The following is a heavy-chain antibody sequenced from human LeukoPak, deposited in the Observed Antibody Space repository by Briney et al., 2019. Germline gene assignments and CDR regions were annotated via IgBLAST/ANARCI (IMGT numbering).Heavy chain of an antibody. CDR1: GYTFTGYY. CDR2: INPSGGST. Sequence: GASVRVSCKASGYTFTGYYMHWVRQAPGQGLEWMGIINPSGGSTSYAQKFQGRVTMTRDTSTSTVYMELSSLRSEDTAVYYCARDSVNTYYYDSSGYSHADYWGQGTLVTVSS. J-gene: IGHJ4*02. D-gene: IGHD3-22*01. CDR3: ARDSVNTYYYDSSGYSHADY. V-gene: IGHV1-46*01.